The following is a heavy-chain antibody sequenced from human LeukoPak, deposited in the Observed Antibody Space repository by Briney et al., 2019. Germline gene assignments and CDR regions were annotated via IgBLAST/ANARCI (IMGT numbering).Heavy chain of an antibody. CDR2: IYDRGPA. CDR3: ARGDPVDY. V-gene: IGHV4-30-2*06. Sequence: SETLSLTCTVSGGAIASGGYSWNWIRQSPGKGLEWIGCIYDRGPAYYNPSLKSRFTISVDRPKNQFFLNVTSLTAADTAVYYCARGDPVDYWGQGTLVTVSS. J-gene: IGHJ4*02. CDR1: GGAIASGGYS.